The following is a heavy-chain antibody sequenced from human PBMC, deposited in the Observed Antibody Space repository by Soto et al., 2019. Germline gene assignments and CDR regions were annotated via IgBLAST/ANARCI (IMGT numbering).Heavy chain of an antibody. CDR1: GFTLSYYY. V-gene: IGHV3-11*06. J-gene: IGHJ1*01. CDR3: TKGGRTTSYYWEY. D-gene: IGHD3-10*01. CDR2: IDGRSDNI. Sequence: QVRLMESGGGVVKPGGSLRLSCAASGFTLSYYYMTWIRQTPGKGLEWVAHIDGRSDNIGYADSVKGRFTISRDNARNSLFLQMNSVTADDTGVYFCTKGGRTTSYYWEYWGPEALVTVSA.